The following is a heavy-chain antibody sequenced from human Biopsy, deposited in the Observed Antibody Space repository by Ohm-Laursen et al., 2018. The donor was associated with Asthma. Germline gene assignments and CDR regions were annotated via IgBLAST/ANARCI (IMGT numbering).Heavy chain of an antibody. J-gene: IGHJ6*02. CDR3: ASPSSSREILYYYYNMDI. D-gene: IGHD6-13*01. CDR1: GGTFGNYA. CDR2: ISPVFGST. Sequence: SSVKVSCKASGGTFGNYAISWVRQAPGLGLEWMGGISPVFGSTNIAQKFQGRVTISADIFTRTAYLEVSSLRSDDTAVYYCASPSSSREILYYYYNMDIWGQGTTVTV. V-gene: IGHV1-69*06.